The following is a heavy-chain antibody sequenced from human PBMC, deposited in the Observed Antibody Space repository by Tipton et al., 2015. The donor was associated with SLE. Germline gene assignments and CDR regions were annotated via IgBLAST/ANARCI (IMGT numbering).Heavy chain of an antibody. CDR1: GGSVTSSGYY. D-gene: IGHD5-24*01. Sequence: TLSLTCKVSGGSVTSSGYYWSWVRQHPGKGLEWIGYISYEGIARYNASLRSRLSISFDTSKNHFSLRLSSVTAEDTAVYYCASQMTIRDAFDIWGQGTMVTVSS. CDR3: ASQMTIRDAFDI. V-gene: IGHV4-31*03. J-gene: IGHJ3*02. CDR2: ISYEGIA.